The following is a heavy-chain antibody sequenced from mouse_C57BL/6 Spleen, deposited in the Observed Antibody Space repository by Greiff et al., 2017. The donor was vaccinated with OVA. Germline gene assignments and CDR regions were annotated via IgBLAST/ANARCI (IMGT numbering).Heavy chain of an antibody. V-gene: IGHV5-16*01. Sequence: EVMLVESEGGLVQPGSSMKLSCTASGFTFSDYYMAWVRQVPEKGLEWVANINYDGSSTYYLDSLKSRFIISRDNAKNILYLQMSSLKSEDTATYYCARDLGFAYWGQGTLVTVSA. CDR3: ARDLGFAY. J-gene: IGHJ3*01. CDR1: GFTFSDYY. CDR2: INYDGSST.